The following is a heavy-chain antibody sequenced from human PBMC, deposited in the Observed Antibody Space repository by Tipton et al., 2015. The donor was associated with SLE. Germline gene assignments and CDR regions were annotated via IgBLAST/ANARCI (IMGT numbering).Heavy chain of an antibody. J-gene: IGHJ3*02. D-gene: IGHD3-22*01. Sequence: TLSLTCSVSGGSLSGHYWSWIRQTPGMRPEWIGYIYFSGSTNYNPSFSGRVTISLDRSTDQVSLHLDAVTAADTAVYYCARESRYYESTSYSDAFDIWGRGTTVVVSS. CDR1: GGSLSGHY. CDR3: ARESRYYESTSYSDAFDI. V-gene: IGHV4-59*11. CDR2: IYFSGST.